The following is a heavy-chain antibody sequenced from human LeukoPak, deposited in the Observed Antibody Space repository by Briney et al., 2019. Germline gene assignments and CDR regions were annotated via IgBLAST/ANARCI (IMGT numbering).Heavy chain of an antibody. Sequence: GESLKISCKGSGYSFTSYWIGWVRQMPGKGLEWMGIIYPGGSDTRYSPSFQGQVTISADKSISTAYLQWSSLKASDTAMYYCARCSSSRTRPFARYYYYYYMDVWGKGTTVTVSS. CDR2: IYPGGSDT. V-gene: IGHV5-51*01. D-gene: IGHD6-13*01. CDR3: ARCSSSRTRPFARYYYYYYMDV. CDR1: GYSFTSYW. J-gene: IGHJ6*03.